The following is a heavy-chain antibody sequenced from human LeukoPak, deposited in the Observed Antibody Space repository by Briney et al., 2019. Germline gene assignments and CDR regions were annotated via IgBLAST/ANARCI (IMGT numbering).Heavy chain of an antibody. V-gene: IGHV4-34*01. CDR1: GGSFSGYY. Sequence: SETLSLTCAVYGGSFSGYYWSWIRQPPGKGLEWIGEINHSGSTNYNPSLKGRVTISVDTSKNQFSLKLSSVTAADTAVYYCARVISGSYQDAFDVWGQGTTVTVSS. CDR3: ARVISGSYQDAFDV. J-gene: IGHJ6*02. D-gene: IGHD1-26*01. CDR2: INHSGST.